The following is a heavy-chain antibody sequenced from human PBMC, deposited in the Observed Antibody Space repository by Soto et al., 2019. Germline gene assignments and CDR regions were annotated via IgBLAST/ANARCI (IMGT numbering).Heavy chain of an antibody. J-gene: IGHJ4*02. V-gene: IGHV4-39*01. CDR1: NGSISSRSSY. CDR3: GGQDYGAKGYDFEN. Sequence: QLQLQESGSGLVKPSETLSLTCTVSNGSISSRSSYWGWIRQTPGKGLEWIGRIYYIGNTYYNPSLKSRVTISIDTSKTQFSLKLNSVTAADTAVYFCGGQDYGAKGYDFENWGQGTLVTVSS. D-gene: IGHD4-17*01. CDR2: IYYIGNT.